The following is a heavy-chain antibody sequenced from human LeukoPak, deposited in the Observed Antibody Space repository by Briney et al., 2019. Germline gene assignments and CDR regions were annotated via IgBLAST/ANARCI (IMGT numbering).Heavy chain of an antibody. CDR1: GFTFSSYG. CDR2: IRYDGSNK. V-gene: IGHV3-30*02. J-gene: IGHJ4*02. CDR3: AKVKVATMMGYYFDY. D-gene: IGHD5-12*01. Sequence: GGSLRLSCAASGFTFSSYGMHWVRQAPGKGLEWVAFIRYDGSNKYYADSVKGRFTISRDNSKNTLYLQMNSLRAEDTAVYYCAKVKVATMMGYYFDYWGQGTLVTVSS.